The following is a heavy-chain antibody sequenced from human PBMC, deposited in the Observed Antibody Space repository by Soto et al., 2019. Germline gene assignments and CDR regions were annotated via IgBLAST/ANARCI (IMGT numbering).Heavy chain of an antibody. J-gene: IGHJ3*02. V-gene: IGHV3-74*01. D-gene: IGHD1-1*01. CDR2: INKDGSSI. CDR3: VRAFTGSRNGIDI. CDR1: GFTLSSHW. Sequence: TGGSLRLSCTASGFTLSSHWMHWVRQVPGRGLVWGARINKDGSSIDFADSVKGRFAISRENAKNTLFLQMDSLRPEDMAVYYCVRAFTGSRNGIDIWGQGTMVTVSS.